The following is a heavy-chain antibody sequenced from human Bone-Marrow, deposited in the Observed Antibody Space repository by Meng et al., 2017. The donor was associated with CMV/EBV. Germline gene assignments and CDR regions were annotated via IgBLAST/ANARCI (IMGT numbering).Heavy chain of an antibody. CDR2: ISSSGSTI. CDR1: GFTFSSYE. J-gene: IGHJ6*01. CDR3: ARSPGGAAADFYYYYGMEV. V-gene: IGHV3-48*03. D-gene: IGHD6-13*01. Sequence: GESLKISCAASGFTFSSYEMNWVRQAPGKGLEWVSYISSSGSTIYYADSVKGRFTISRDNAKNSLYLQMNSLRAEDTAVYYCARSPGGAAADFYYYYGMEVWGQGNTVNFAS.